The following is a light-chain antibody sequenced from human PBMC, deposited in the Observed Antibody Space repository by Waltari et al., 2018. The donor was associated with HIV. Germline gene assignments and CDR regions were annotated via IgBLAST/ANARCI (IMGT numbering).Light chain of an antibody. V-gene: IGKV1-33*01. J-gene: IGKJ2*01. Sequence: DIQMTQSPSSLSASVGDRVTITCQASQDISNYLNWYQQKPGKAPKRLIYDASNLETGGPSRVSGSGSGTDFTFTISSLQPEDIATYYCQQYDNLPYTFGQGTKLEIK. CDR3: QQYDNLPYT. CDR2: DAS. CDR1: QDISNY.